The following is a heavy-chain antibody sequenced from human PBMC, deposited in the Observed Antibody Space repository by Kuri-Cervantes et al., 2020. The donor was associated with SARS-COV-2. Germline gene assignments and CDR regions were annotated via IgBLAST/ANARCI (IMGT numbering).Heavy chain of an antibody. CDR1: GYTFTSYD. J-gene: IGHJ6*03. CDR3: ARVAFTCSSTSCYPATTPNYYYYYYMDV. D-gene: IGHD2-2*01. V-gene: IGHV1-8*03. CDR2: MNPNSGNT. Sequence: ASVKVSCKASGYTFTSYDINWVRQATEQGLEWMGWMNPNSGNTGYAQKFQGRVTITRNTSISTAYMELSSLRSEDTAVYYCARVAFTCSSTSCYPATTPNYYYYYYMDVWGKGTTVTVSS.